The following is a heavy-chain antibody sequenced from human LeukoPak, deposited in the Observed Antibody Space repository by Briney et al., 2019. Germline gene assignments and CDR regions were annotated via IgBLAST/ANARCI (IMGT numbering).Heavy chain of an antibody. CDR2: ISGSGGST. D-gene: IGHD3-10*01. CDR1: GFTFSSYA. J-gene: IGHJ4*02. CDR3: AKDPYTMVRGVIPTGYDY. V-gene: IGHV3-23*01. Sequence: GRSLRLSCAASGFTFSSYAMSWVRQAPGKGLEWVSAISGSGGSTYYADSVKGRFTISRDNSKNTLYLQMNSLRAEDTAVYYCAKDPYTMVRGVIPTGYDYWGQGTLVTVSS.